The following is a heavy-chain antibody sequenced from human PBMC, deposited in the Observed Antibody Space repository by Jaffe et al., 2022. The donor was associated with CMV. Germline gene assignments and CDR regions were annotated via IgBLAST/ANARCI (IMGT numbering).Heavy chain of an antibody. Sequence: QVQLVQSGAEVKKPGASVKVSCKASGYTFTGYYMHWVRQAPGQGLEWMGWINPNSGGTNYAQKFQGRVTMTRDTSISTAYMELSRLRSDDTAVYYCARDRGIVVVTRDWYFDLWGRGTLVTVSS. D-gene: IGHD3-22*01. CDR2: INPNSGGT. J-gene: IGHJ2*01. CDR1: GYTFTGYY. CDR3: ARDRGIVVVTRDWYFDL. V-gene: IGHV1-2*02.